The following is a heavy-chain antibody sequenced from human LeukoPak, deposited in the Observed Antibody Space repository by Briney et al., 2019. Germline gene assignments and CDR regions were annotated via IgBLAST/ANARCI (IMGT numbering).Heavy chain of an antibody. CDR1: GGPITTSSYY. D-gene: IGHD7-27*01. Sequence: SETLSLTCSVSGGPITTSSYYWGWIRQPPGKGLEWIGYIYYSGSTNYNPSLKSRVTISVDTSKNQFSLKLSSVTAADTAVYYCARANWGHNFDYWGQGTLVTVSS. CDR3: ARANWGHNFDY. V-gene: IGHV4-61*05. J-gene: IGHJ4*02. CDR2: IYYSGST.